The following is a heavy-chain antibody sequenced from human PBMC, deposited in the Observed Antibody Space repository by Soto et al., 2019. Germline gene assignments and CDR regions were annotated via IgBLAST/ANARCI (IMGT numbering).Heavy chain of an antibody. Sequence: PSETLSLTCTVSGGSISSSSNYWGWIRQPPGKGLEWIGSIYYSGSTYYNPSLKSRVTISVDTSKNQFSLKLSSVTAADTAVYHCARHNPIPDSSGWYGWFDPWGQGTLVTVS. CDR2: IYYSGST. V-gene: IGHV4-39*01. CDR1: GGSISSSSNY. CDR3: ARHNPIPDSSGWYGWFDP. J-gene: IGHJ5*02. D-gene: IGHD6-19*01.